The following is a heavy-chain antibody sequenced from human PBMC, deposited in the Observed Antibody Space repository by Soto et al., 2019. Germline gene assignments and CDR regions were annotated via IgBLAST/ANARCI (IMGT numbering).Heavy chain of an antibody. CDR3: SREGYNYNGMDV. J-gene: IGHJ6*02. CDR1: GDSINNGDYY. CDR2: VYYSGAT. V-gene: IGHV4-31*03. Sequence: QVQLQESGPGLVNPSQTFSLTCTVSGDSINNGDYYWSWVRHHPVSGLEWIGYVYYSGATSYNPAPKGRVTISLDTSENQFSLRLSSVIGADAAVYYCSREGYNYNGMDVWGQGTTVTVS.